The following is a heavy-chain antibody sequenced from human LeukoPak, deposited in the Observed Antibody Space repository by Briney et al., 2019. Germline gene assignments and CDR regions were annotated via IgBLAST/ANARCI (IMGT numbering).Heavy chain of an antibody. V-gene: IGHV1-3*01. CDR2: INACNGNT. CDR1: GYTFTSYA. CDR3: ARGPPLWFGEKPTGGAFDI. Sequence: ASGKVSCKASGYTFTSYAMHWGRQAPGQRLEWMGWINACNGNTKYSQKFQGRVTITRDTSASTAYMELSSLRSEDTAVYYCARGPPLWFGEKPTGGAFDIWGQGTMVTVSS. J-gene: IGHJ3*02. D-gene: IGHD3-10*01.